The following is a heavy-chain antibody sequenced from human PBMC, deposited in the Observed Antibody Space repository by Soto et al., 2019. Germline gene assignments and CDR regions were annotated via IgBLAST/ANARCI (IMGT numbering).Heavy chain of an antibody. CDR3: ARGLMVYAMSALGGFDI. CDR2: IWYDGSNK. Sequence: QVQLVESGGGVGQPGRSLRLSCAASGFTFSSYGMHWVRQAPGKGLEWVAVIWYDGSNKYYADSVKGRFTISRDNSKNTLYLQMNSLRAEDTAVYYCARGLMVYAMSALGGFDIWGQGTMVTVSS. CDR1: GFTFSSYG. J-gene: IGHJ3*02. D-gene: IGHD2-8*01. V-gene: IGHV3-33*01.